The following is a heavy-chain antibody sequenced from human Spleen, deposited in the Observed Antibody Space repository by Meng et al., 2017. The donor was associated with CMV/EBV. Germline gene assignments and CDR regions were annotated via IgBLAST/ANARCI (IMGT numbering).Heavy chain of an antibody. CDR2: TYYRSKWYN. V-gene: IGHV6-1*01. Sequence: ATAGGSASGNSAARKWIRQSPSRGLEWLGRTYYRSKWYNDYAVSVKSRITINPDTSKNQFSLQLNSVTPEDTAVYYCARDGVGYFDYWGQGTLVTVSS. D-gene: IGHD1-26*01. CDR1: GGSASGNSAA. CDR3: ARDGVGYFDY. J-gene: IGHJ4*02.